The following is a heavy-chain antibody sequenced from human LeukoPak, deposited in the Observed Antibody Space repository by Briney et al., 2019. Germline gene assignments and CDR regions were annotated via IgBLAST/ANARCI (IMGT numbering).Heavy chain of an antibody. J-gene: IGHJ2*01. D-gene: IGHD3-22*01. CDR2: IYTSGST. V-gene: IGHV4-4*07. Sequence: SETLSLTCTVSGGSINSYYWSWIRQPAGKGQEWIGRIYTSGSTNYNPSLKSRVTMSVDTSKNQFSLKLSSVTAADTAVYYCARDYYDSSGYYSGPVEVFWYFDLCGRGTLVTVSS. CDR3: ARDYYDSSGYYSGPVEVFWYFDL. CDR1: GGSINSYY.